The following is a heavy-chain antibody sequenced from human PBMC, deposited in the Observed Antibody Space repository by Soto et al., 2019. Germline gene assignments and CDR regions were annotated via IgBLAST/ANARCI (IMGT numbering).Heavy chain of an antibody. Sequence: ESGGGVVQPGRSLRLSCAASGFTFSSYGMHWVRQAPGKGLEWVAVISYDGSNKYYADSVKGRFTISRDNSKNTLYLQMNSLRAEDTAVYYCAKEDVLLWSMRVFDYWGQGTLVTVSS. CDR3: AKEDVLLWSMRVFDY. CDR1: GFTFSSYG. D-gene: IGHD3-10*01. J-gene: IGHJ4*02. V-gene: IGHV3-30*18. CDR2: ISYDGSNK.